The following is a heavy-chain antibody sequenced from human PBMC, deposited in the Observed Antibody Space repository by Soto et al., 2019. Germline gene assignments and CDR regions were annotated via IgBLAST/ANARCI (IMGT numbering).Heavy chain of an antibody. CDR2: ISAYNGNT. Sequence: GASVKGSCKGSGLTLTRYGFRWGRQAPGQGVEWMGWISAYNGNTNYAQKLQGRVTMTTDTSTSTAYMELRSLRSDDTAVYYCARVMVGDFWSGYYTYYSYGMDVWGQGTTVTVSS. CDR3: ARVMVGDFWSGYYTYYSYGMDV. J-gene: IGHJ6*02. D-gene: IGHD3-3*01. V-gene: IGHV1-18*01. CDR1: GLTLTRYG.